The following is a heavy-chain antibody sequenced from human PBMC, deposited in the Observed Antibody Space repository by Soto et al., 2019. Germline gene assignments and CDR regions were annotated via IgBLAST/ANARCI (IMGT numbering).Heavy chain of an antibody. CDR3: ARGDCSGGSCYSGYYYYGMDV. D-gene: IGHD2-15*01. CDR2: IIPIFGTA. V-gene: IGHV1-69*01. CDR1: GGTFSSYA. Sequence: QVQLVQSGAEVKKPGSSVKVSCKASGGTFSSYAISWVRQAPGQGLEWMGGIIPIFGTANYAQKFQGRVTFTADESTSTAYMELSSLRSEDTAVYYCARGDCSGGSCYSGYYYYGMDVWGQGTTVTVSS. J-gene: IGHJ6*02.